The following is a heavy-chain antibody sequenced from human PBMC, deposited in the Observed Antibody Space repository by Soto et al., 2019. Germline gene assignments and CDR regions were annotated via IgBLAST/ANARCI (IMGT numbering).Heavy chain of an antibody. J-gene: IGHJ4*02. D-gene: IGHD3-3*01. CDR3: AKETDFWSGYYRVADY. Sequence: EVQLLESGGGLVQPGGSLRLSCAASGFTFSSYAMSWVRQAPGKGLEWVSAISGSGGSTYYADSVKGRFTISRDNSENTLYLQMNSLRAEDTAVYYCAKETDFWSGYYRVADYWGQGTLVTVSS. V-gene: IGHV3-23*01. CDR1: GFTFSSYA. CDR2: ISGSGGST.